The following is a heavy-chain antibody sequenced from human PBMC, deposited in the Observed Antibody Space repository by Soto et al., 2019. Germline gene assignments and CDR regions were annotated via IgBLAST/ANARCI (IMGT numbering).Heavy chain of an antibody. CDR3: ARLFGYNYRFDY. Sequence: QLQLQESGPGLVKPSETLSLTCTVSGGSISSSNYYWGWIRQPPGKGLEWIGSIYYSGSTYYNPSLKSRVTISVDTSKNQFSLKLSSVTAADTAVYYCARLFGYNYRFDYWGQGTLVTVSS. D-gene: IGHD5-12*01. CDR1: GGSISSSNYY. V-gene: IGHV4-39*01. CDR2: IYYSGST. J-gene: IGHJ4*02.